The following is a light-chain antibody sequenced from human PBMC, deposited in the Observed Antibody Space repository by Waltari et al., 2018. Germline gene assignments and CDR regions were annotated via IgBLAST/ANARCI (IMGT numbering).Light chain of an antibody. V-gene: IGKV1-5*01. Sequence: IQVTQSPSTLSPSVGDRVTITCRATQSISNWLAWYQQKPGKAPKLLIYKASTLESGVPSRFSGSGSGTEFTLTISSLQPDDFATYFCQQYNNYTPKTFGQGTKVDIK. J-gene: IGKJ1*01. CDR2: KAS. CDR3: QQYNNYTPKT. CDR1: QSISNW.